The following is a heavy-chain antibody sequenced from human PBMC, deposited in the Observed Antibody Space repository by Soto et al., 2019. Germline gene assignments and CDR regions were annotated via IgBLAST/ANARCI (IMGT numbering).Heavy chain of an antibody. V-gene: IGHV3-73*02. D-gene: IGHD3-10*01. Sequence: EVQLVESGGGLVQTGGSLKLSCVASGFTFSGSPMHWVRQASGKGLEWVGRIRTEANSYATAYAASVKGRFTISRDDSKNTAYLQMSSLKSEDTAVYYCPTLYGSGTWGQGTLVTVSS. CDR3: PTLYGSGT. CDR2: IRTEANSYAT. CDR1: GFTFSGSP. J-gene: IGHJ4*02.